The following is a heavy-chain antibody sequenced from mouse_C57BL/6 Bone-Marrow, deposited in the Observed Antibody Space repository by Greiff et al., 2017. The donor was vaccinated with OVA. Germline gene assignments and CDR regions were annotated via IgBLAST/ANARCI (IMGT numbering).Heavy chain of an antibody. CDR1: GYTFTSYG. J-gene: IGHJ1*03. D-gene: IGHD1-1*01. Sequence: QVQLQQSGAELARPGASVKLSCKASGYTFTSYGISWVKQRTGQGLEWIGEIYPRSGNTYYNEKFKGKATLTADKSSSTAYMELRSLTSEDSAVYFCARSGDFITTVVASSYWYFDVWGTGTTVTVSS. CDR2: IYPRSGNT. V-gene: IGHV1-81*01. CDR3: ARSGDFITTVVASSYWYFDV.